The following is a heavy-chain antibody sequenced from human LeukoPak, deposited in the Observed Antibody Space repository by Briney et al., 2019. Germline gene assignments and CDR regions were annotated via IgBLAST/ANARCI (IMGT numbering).Heavy chain of an antibody. CDR2: ISYDGSNK. CDR1: GFTFSSYA. CDR3: ARGDFWSGYYPYYYYYGMDV. V-gene: IGHV3-30-3*01. Sequence: GRSLRLSRAASGFTFSSYAMHWVRQAPGKGLEWVAVISYDGSNKYYADSVKGRFTISRDNSKNTLYLQMNSLRAEDTAVYYCARGDFWSGYYPYYYYYGMDVWGQGTTVTVSS. J-gene: IGHJ6*02. D-gene: IGHD3-3*01.